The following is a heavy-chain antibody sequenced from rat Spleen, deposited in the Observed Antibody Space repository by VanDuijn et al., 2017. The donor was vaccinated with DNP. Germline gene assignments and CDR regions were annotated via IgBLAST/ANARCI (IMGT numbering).Heavy chain of an antibody. CDR1: GFTFSNYD. Sequence: EVQLVESGGGLVQPGRSLKLSCAASGFTFSNYDMAWVRQAPTKGLEWVASISTSGGSTYYRDSVKGRFTVSRDNAKSSLYLQMDSLRSEDTATYYCARHGIGTTNFAYWGQGTLVTVSS. V-gene: IGHV5-25*01. J-gene: IGHJ3*01. CDR2: ISTSGGST. CDR3: ARHGIGTTNFAY. D-gene: IGHD1-5*01.